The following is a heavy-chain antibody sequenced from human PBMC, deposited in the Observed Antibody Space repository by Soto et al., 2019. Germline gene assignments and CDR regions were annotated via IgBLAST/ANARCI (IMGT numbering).Heavy chain of an antibody. Sequence: QVQLVQSGAEVKKPGASVKVSCKASGYTFTSYAMHWVRQAPGQRLEWMGWINAGNGNTKYSQKFQGRVTITRDTSASTAYMEPSSLRSEDTAVYYCERGDIVVVVAEITDAFDIWGQGTMVTVSS. V-gene: IGHV1-3*01. J-gene: IGHJ3*02. CDR3: ERGDIVVVVAEITDAFDI. CDR1: GYTFTSYA. D-gene: IGHD2-15*01. CDR2: INAGNGNT.